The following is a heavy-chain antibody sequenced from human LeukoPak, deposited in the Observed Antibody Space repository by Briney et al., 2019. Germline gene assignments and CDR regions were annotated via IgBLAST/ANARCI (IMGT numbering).Heavy chain of an antibody. J-gene: IGHJ4*02. CDR3: ARGTSGWPYYFDY. CDR1: GGSTSSYY. D-gene: IGHD6-19*01. V-gene: IGHV4-59*01. Sequence: SETLSLTCSVSGGSTSSYYWSWIRQPPGKRLEWIGYIYYSGSTNYNPSLKSRITVSVDTSKNQFSLKLSFVTAADTAVYYCARGTSGWPYYFDYWGQGTLVTVSS. CDR2: IYYSGST.